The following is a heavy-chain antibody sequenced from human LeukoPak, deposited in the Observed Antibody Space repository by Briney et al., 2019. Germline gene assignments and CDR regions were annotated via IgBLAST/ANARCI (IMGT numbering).Heavy chain of an antibody. CDR2: IYYSGST. V-gene: IGHV4-59*01. CDR3: ARALSLGAAAGTAFDY. J-gene: IGHJ4*02. D-gene: IGHD6-13*01. Sequence: SETLSLTCTVSGGSISSYYWSWVRQPPGKGLEWIGYIYYSGSTNYNPSLKSRVTISVDTSKNQFSLKLSSVTAADTAVYYCARALSLGAAAGTAFDYWGQGTLVTVSS. CDR1: GGSISSYY.